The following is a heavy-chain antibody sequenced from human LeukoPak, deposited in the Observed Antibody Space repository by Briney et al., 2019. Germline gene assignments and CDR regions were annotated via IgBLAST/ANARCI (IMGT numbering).Heavy chain of an antibody. D-gene: IGHD3-9*01. CDR2: IYYSGST. CDR1: GGSISSYY. V-gene: IGHV4-59*12. J-gene: IGHJ4*02. CDR3: ASDSYDILTGYYRDY. Sequence: PSETLSLTCTVSGGSISSYYWSWIRQPPGKGLEWIGYIYYSGSTNYNPSLKSRVTISVDTSKNQFSLKLSSVTAADTAVYYCASDSYDILTGYYRDYWGQGTLVTVSS.